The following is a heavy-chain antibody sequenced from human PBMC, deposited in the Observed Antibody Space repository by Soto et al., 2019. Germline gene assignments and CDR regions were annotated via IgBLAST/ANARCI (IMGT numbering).Heavy chain of an antibody. CDR3: ARVQYSSSWYVCFDP. CDR2: IYDSGST. J-gene: IGHJ5*02. Sequence: QVQLQESGPGLVKPSETLSLTCTVSGGSISSYYWSWIRQPPGKGLEWIGYIYDSGSTNYNPSLKSRLTIPLDTSKNQLPQKLSSVTVADTAVYYCARVQYSSSWYVCFDPRGQGTLVTVSS. V-gene: IGHV4-59*01. CDR1: GGSISSYY. D-gene: IGHD6-13*01.